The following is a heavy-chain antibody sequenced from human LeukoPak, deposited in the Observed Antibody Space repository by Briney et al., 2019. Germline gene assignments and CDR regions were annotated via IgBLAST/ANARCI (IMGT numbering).Heavy chain of an antibody. J-gene: IGHJ6*03. Sequence: GGSLRLSCAASGFTFSSYSMNWVRQAPGKGLEWVAVISYDGSNKYYADSVKGRFTISRDNSKNTLYLQMNSLRAEDTAVYYCARVAYSGSYRYYYYYMDVWGKGTTVTVSS. CDR2: ISYDGSNK. D-gene: IGHD1-26*01. V-gene: IGHV3-30*03. CDR3: ARVAYSGSYRYYYYYMDV. CDR1: GFTFSSYS.